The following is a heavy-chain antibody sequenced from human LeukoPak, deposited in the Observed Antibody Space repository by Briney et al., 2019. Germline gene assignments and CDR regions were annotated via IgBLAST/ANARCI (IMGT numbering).Heavy chain of an antibody. CDR3: AFGSGDGMDV. J-gene: IGHJ6*02. CDR2: IIPILGIA. CDR1: GGTFSSYA. V-gene: IGHV1-69*04. D-gene: IGHD3-10*01. Sequence: SVKASCKASGGTFSSYAISWVRQAPGQGLEWMGRIIPILGIANYAQKFQGRVTITADKSTSTAYMELSSLRSEDTAVYYCAFGSGDGMDVWGQGTTVTVSS.